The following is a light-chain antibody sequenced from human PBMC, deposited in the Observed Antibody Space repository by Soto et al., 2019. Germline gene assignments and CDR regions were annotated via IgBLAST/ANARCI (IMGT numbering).Light chain of an antibody. V-gene: IGLV2-8*01. CDR2: EVS. J-gene: IGLJ2*01. Sequence: QSALTQPPSASGSPGQSVTISCTGTSSDVGGYNYVSWYQQHPGKAPKLMIYEVSKRPSGVPDRFSGSKSGNTASLAGSGLEAEDEGDYYCSSDAGSNNLVFGGGTKLTVL. CDR1: SSDVGGYNY. CDR3: SSDAGSNNLV.